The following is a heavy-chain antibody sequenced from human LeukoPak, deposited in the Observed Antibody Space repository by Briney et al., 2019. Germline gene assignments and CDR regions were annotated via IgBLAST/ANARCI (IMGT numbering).Heavy chain of an antibody. CDR2: IYYSGSP. V-gene: IGHV4-59*01. CDR1: GGSISGYH. Sequence: PSETLSLTCTVSGGSISGYHWSWIRQPPGKGLEWIGYIYYSGSPNYNPSLKSRVTISVDTSKNQFSLRLSSVTATDTAVYYCARPRYCDSSSCYFFDYWGQGTLVTVSS. J-gene: IGHJ4*02. CDR3: ARPRYCDSSSCYFFDY. D-gene: IGHD2-2*01.